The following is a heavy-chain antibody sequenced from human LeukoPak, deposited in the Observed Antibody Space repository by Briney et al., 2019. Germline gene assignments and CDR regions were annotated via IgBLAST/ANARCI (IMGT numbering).Heavy chain of an antibody. V-gene: IGHV4-38-2*02. CDR1: GYSISSGYY. CDR3: ARDHLTGGAWFDP. CDR2: IYCSGTT. J-gene: IGHJ5*02. D-gene: IGHD7-27*01. Sequence: SETLSLTCTVSGYSISSGYYWGWIRQPPGKGLEWIGSIYCSGTTYYNPSLKSRVTISVDTSKNQFSLKLSSVTAADTAVYYCARDHLTGGAWFDPWGQGTLVTVSS.